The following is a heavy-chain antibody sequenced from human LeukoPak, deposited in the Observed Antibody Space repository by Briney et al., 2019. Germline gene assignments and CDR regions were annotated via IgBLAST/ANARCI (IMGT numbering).Heavy chain of an antibody. D-gene: IGHD3-22*01. V-gene: IGHV4-34*01. J-gene: IGHJ4*02. Sequence: SETLSLTCAVYGGSFSGYYWSWIRQPPGKGLERIGEINHSGSTNYNPSLKSRVTISVDTSKNQFSLKLSAVTAADTAVYYCARVEKDSGTYCLDYWGQGTMVTVSS. CDR3: ARVEKDSGTYCLDY. CDR1: GGSFSGYY. CDR2: INHSGST.